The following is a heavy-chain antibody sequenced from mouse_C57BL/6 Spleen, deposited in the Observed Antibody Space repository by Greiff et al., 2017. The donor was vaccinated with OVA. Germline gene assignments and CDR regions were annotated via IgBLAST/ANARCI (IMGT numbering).Heavy chain of an antibody. CDR2: IYPGDGDT. CDR3: ARRDGYYPFAY. D-gene: IGHD2-3*01. Sequence: QVQLKESGPELVKPGASVKISCKASGYAFSSSWMNWVKQRPGKGLEWIGRIYPGDGDTNYNGKFKGKATLTADKSSSTAYMQLSSLTSEDSAVYFCARRDGYYPFAYWGQGTLVTVSA. J-gene: IGHJ3*01. V-gene: IGHV1-82*01. CDR1: GYAFSSSW.